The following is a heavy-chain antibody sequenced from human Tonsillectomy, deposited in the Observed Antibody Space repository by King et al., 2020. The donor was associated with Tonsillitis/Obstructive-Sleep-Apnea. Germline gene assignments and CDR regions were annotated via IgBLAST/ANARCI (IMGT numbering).Heavy chain of an antibody. CDR2: ISSSGSTI. D-gene: IGHD3-3*01. CDR3: ARDRAGVTSQYDDVWSGYIWYYYGMDV. J-gene: IGHJ6*02. CDR1: GFTFSSYE. Sequence: VQLVESGGGLVQPGGSLRLSCAASGFTFSSYEMNWVRQAPGKGLEWVSYISSSGSTIYYADSVKGRFTISRDNAKNSLYLQMNSLRAEDTVVYYCARDRAGVTSQYDDVWSGYIWYYYGMDVWGQGTTVTVSS. V-gene: IGHV3-48*03.